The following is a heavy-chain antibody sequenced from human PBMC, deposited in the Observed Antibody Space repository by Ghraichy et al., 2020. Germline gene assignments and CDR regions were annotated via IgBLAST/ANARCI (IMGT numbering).Heavy chain of an antibody. CDR3: ARDGGFDGYFDY. V-gene: IGHV3-53*01. Sequence: GGSLRLSCAASGFTVSSNYMSWVRQAPGKGLEWVSVIYSGGTTYYADSVKGRFTIFRDNSKNTLYLQMNSLRAEDTAVYYCARDGGFDGYFDYWGQGTLVTVSS. D-gene: IGHD2-15*01. CDR2: IYSGGTT. CDR1: GFTVSSNY. J-gene: IGHJ4*02.